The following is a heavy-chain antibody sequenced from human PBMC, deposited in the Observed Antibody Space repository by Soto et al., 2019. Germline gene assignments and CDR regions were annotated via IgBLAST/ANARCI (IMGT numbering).Heavy chain of an antibody. D-gene: IGHD3-10*01. V-gene: IGHV1-2*02. CDR2: INPKFGDT. CDR1: GYTFTAYY. J-gene: IGHJ6*02. CDR3: ARNMDYYYGPGSGNGHGF. Sequence: TVRVSCEASGYTFTAYYIHWVRQAPGQGLEWMGWINPKFGDTTYAQDFQGRVSMTRDMSISTVYMELSRLTSDDTAIYYCARNMDYYYGPGSGNGHGFWGQGTTVTVFS.